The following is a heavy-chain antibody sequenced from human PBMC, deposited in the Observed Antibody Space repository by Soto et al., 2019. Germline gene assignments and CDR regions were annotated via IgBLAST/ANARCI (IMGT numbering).Heavy chain of an antibody. V-gene: IGHV1-2*02. Sequence: ASVKVSCKASGYTFTGYYMHWVRQAPGQGLEWMGWINPNSGGTNYAQKFQGRVTMTRDTSISTAYMELSRLRSDDTAVYYCARVYCSSTGCYPFNPFDYWGQGTLVTVSS. D-gene: IGHD2-2*01. CDR2: INPNSGGT. J-gene: IGHJ4*02. CDR3: ARVYCSSTGCYPFNPFDY. CDR1: GYTFTGYY.